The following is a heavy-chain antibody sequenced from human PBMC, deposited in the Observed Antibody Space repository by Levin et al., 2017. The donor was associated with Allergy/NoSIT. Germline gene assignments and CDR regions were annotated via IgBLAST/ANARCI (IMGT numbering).Heavy chain of an antibody. CDR3: AKHYDSSGLTYDY. D-gene: IGHD3-22*01. CDR2: ISGSGGST. Sequence: GESLKISCAASGFTFSSYAMSWVRQAPGKGLEWVSAISGSGGSTYYADSVKGRFTISRDNSKNTLYLQMNSLRAEDTAVYYCAKHYDSSGLTYDYWGQGTLVTVSS. CDR1: GFTFSSYA. V-gene: IGHV3-23*01. J-gene: IGHJ4*02.